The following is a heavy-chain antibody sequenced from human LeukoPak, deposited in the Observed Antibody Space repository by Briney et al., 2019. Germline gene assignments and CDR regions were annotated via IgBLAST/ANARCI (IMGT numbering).Heavy chain of an antibody. V-gene: IGHV4-59*01. CDR3: ARVRVGATRTYYFDY. D-gene: IGHD1-26*01. CDR1: GASISSYY. J-gene: IGHJ4*02. Sequence: SETLSLTCTVSGASISSYYWSWIRQPPGKGLEWIGYIYYSGSTNYNPSLKSRVTISVDTSKNQFSLKLSSVTAADTAVYYCARVRVGATRTYYFDYWGQGTLVTVSS. CDR2: IYYSGST.